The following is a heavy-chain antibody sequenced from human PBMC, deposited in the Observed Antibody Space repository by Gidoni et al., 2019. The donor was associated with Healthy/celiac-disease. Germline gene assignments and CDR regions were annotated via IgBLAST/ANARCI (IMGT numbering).Heavy chain of an antibody. D-gene: IGHD3-10*01. CDR2: IKSKTDGGTT. CDR1: GFTFRNAW. J-gene: IGHJ6*03. V-gene: IGHV3-15*07. CDR3: TQLGKVRGGKGRYYYYMDV. Sequence: EVQLVESGGGLVKPGGSLRLPCAASGFTFRNAWINWTRQAPGKGLGWVGRIKSKTDGGTTDYAAPVKGRFTISRDDSKNTLYLQMNSLKTEDTAVYYCTQLGKVRGGKGRYYYYMDVWGKGTTVTVSS.